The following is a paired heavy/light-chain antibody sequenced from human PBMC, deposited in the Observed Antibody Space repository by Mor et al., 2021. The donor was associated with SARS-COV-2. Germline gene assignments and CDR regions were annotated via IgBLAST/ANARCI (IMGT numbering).Heavy chain of an antibody. CDR3: ARQSDYDYVWGSYRSLQYYFDY. J-gene: IGHJ4*02. V-gene: IGHV4-39*01. CDR1: GGSISSSSYY. Sequence: QLQLQESGPGLVKPSETLSLTCTVSGGSISSSSYYWGWIRQPPGKGLEWIGSIYYSGSTYYNPSLKSRVTISVDTSKNQFSLKLSSVTAADTAVYYCARQSDYDYVWGSYRSLQYYFDYWGQGTLVTVSS. CDR2: IYYSGST. D-gene: IGHD3-16*02.
Light chain of an antibody. J-gene: IGLJ2*01. CDR1: SGYSNYK. V-gene: IGLV9-49*01. CDR2: VGTGGIVG. CDR3: GADHGSGSNFVV. Sequence: QPVLTQPPSASASLGASVTLTCTLSSGYSNYKVDWYQQRPGKGPRFVMRVGTGGIVGSKGDGIPDRFSVLGSGLNRYLTIKNIQEEDESDYHCGADHGSGSNFVVFGGGTKLTVL.